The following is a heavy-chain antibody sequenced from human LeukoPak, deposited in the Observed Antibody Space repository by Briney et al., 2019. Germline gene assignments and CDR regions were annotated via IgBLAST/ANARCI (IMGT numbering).Heavy chain of an antibody. V-gene: IGHV7-4-1*02. Sequence: ASVKVSCKASGYTFTSYAMNWVRQAPGQGLEWMGWINTNAGNPTYAQGFTGRFVFSLDTSVSTAYLQISSLKAEDTTVYYCARGFGLAAAGNWFDPWGQGTLVTVSS. CDR1: GYTFTSYA. J-gene: IGHJ5*02. D-gene: IGHD6-13*01. CDR2: INTNAGNP. CDR3: ARGFGLAAAGNWFDP.